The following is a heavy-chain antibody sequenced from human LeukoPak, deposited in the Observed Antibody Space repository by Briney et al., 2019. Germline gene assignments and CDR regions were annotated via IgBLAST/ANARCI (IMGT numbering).Heavy chain of an antibody. CDR1: GYTFTSYD. V-gene: IGHV1-8*01. D-gene: IGHD4-17*01. CDR3: ARGDPTVTTYYGMDV. Sequence: ASVKVSCKASGYTFTSYDINWVRQATGQGLEWMGWMNPNSGNTGYAQKFQGRVTMTRNTSISTAYMELSSLRSEDTAVYYCARGDPTVTTYYGMDVWGKGTTVTVSS. CDR2: MNPNSGNT. J-gene: IGHJ6*04.